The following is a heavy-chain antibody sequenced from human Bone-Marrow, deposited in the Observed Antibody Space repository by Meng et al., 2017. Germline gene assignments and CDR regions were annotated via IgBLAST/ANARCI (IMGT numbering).Heavy chain of an antibody. CDR3: ASMTTVTVDYYFDY. CDR2: IIPIFGTA. Sequence: GQLVRSVAECSKPGSSVTVACKAAEGTFSSYAISWVRQAPGQGLEGWGGIIPIFGTANYAQKFQGRVTITADESTSTAYMELSSLRSEDTAVYYCASMTTVTVDYYFDYWGQGTLVTVSS. V-gene: IGHV1-69*01. D-gene: IGHD4-17*01. CDR1: EGTFSSYA. J-gene: IGHJ4*02.